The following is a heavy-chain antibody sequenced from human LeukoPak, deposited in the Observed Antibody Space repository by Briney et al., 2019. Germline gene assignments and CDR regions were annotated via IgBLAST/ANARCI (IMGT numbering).Heavy chain of an antibody. CDR3: AELGITMIGGV. CDR2: ISWDGSST. CDR1: GFTFDDYA. J-gene: IGHJ6*04. D-gene: IGHD3-10*02. Sequence: GGSLRLSCAASGFTFDDYAMHWVRQAPGKGLEWVSVISWDGSSTSYADSVKGRFTISRDNAKNSLYLQMNSLRAEDTAVYYCAELGITMIGGVWGKGTTVTISS. V-gene: IGHV3-43D*03.